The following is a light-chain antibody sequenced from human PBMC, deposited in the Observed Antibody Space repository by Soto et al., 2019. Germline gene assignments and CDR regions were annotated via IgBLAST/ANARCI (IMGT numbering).Light chain of an antibody. J-gene: IGKJ1*01. CDR2: DAS. Sequence: EIVLTQSPGTLSLSPGERATLSCRASQSVSSSYLAWYQQKPGQAPRPLIYDASSRATGIPDRFSGSGSGTDFTLTISGVEPEDFAVYYCQQYGSSPLTFGQGTKVEIK. CDR1: QSVSSSY. V-gene: IGKV3-20*01. CDR3: QQYGSSPLT.